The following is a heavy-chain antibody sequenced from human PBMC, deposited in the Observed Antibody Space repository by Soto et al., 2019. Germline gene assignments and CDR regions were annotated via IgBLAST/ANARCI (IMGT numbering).Heavy chain of an antibody. CDR3: TTNGYYCCDN. CDR1: SGSITNDNW. J-gene: IGHJ4*02. Sequence: QVQLQESGPGLLKPSETLSLTCAVSSGSITNDNWWSWVRQPPGKRLEWIGEIHHRGSTNYNPSFKSRVTISVDKSKNQFSLKLNSVTAADTAVYYSTTNGYYCCDNWGQGTLVTVSS. CDR2: IHHRGST. D-gene: IGHD1-26*01. V-gene: IGHV4-4*02.